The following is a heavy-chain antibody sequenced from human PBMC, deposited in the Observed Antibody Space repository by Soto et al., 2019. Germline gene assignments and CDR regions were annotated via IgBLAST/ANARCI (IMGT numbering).Heavy chain of an antibody. V-gene: IGHV1-69*13. D-gene: IGHD2-2*01. CDR1: GYTFTSYG. CDR2: IIPIFGTA. J-gene: IGHJ4*02. Sequence: SVKVSCKASGYTFTSYGISWVRQAPGQGLEWMGGIIPIFGTANYAQMFQGRVTITADESKNTLYLQMSSLRAEDTAVYYCAKVSRGIGVVPAALHWGQGTLVTVSS. CDR3: AKVSRGIGVVPAALH.